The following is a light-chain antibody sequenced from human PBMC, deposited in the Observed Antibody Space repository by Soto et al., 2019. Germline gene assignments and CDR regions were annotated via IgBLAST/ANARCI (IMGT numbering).Light chain of an antibody. CDR1: QSVSNNY. Sequence: EVVLTQSPGTLSLSPGERATLSCRASQSVSNNYFAWYQQKPGQAPRLLIFGSSDRATGTPDRFSGSGSGTDFNLTISRLEPEDCAVYYCQQYGSSPPYTFGQGTKLEIK. J-gene: IGKJ2*01. CDR3: QQYGSSPPYT. CDR2: GSS. V-gene: IGKV3-20*01.